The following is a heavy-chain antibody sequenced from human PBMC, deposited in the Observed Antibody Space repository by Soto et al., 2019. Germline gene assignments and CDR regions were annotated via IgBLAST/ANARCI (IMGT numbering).Heavy chain of an antibody. Sequence: TSETLSLTCTVSGGSISSYYWSWIRQPPGKGLEWIGYIYYSGSTNYNPSLKSRVTISVDTSKNQFSLKLSSVTAADTAVYYCARAPSVYCSSTSCSRYYYYYYMDVWGKGTTVT. V-gene: IGHV4-59*01. CDR1: GGSISSYY. D-gene: IGHD2-2*01. CDR2: IYYSGST. J-gene: IGHJ6*03. CDR3: ARAPSVYCSSTSCSRYYYYYYMDV.